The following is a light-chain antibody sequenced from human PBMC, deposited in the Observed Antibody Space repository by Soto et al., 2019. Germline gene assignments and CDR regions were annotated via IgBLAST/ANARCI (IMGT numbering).Light chain of an antibody. CDR1: NSDVGSYNL. CDR3: CSFAGSGSFVV. J-gene: IGLJ2*01. Sequence: QSVLTQPASVSGSPGQSITISYTGTNSDVGSYNLVSWYQHHPGKAPKLIIYEGSKRHSGVSNRFSGSNSDNTASLTISGLRADDEADYYCCSFAGSGSFVVFGGGTKLTVL. V-gene: IGLV2-23*03. CDR2: EGS.